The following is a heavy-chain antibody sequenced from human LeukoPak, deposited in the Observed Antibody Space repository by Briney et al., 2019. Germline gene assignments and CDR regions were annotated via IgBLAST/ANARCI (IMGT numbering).Heavy chain of an antibody. V-gene: IGHV3-21*01. D-gene: IGHD4-23*01. CDR1: GFTFSSYS. Sequence: PGGSLRLSCAAPGFTFSSYSMNWVRQAPGKGLEWVSSISSSSSYIYYADSVKGRFTISRDNAKNSLYLQMNSLRAEDTAVYYCASPGGNGAYWGQGTLVTVSS. J-gene: IGHJ4*02. CDR2: ISSSSSYI. CDR3: ASPGGNGAY.